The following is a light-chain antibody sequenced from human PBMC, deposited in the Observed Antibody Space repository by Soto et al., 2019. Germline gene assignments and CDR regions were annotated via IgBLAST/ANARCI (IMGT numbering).Light chain of an antibody. J-gene: IGKJ4*01. V-gene: IGKV3D-15*01. CDR2: GAS. CDR3: QQYDDWLRLT. CDR1: QSVTSY. Sequence: ELVLRQSQAPLSVSQGEGATPSCRASQSVTSYLAWYQQKPGQAPRLLIFGASYRATGIPARFSGSGSGTEFNLTISSLQSEDFAVYFCQQYDDWLRLTFGGGTKVEIK.